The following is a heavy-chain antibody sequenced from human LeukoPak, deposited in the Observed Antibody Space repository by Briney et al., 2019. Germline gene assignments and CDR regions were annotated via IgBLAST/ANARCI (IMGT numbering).Heavy chain of an antibody. D-gene: IGHD6-19*01. Sequence: GASVKVSCKAPGGTFSSYAISWVRQAPGQGLEWMGGIIPIFGTANYAQKFQGRVTITADESASTAYMELSSLRSEDTAVYYCARTSGWSYQDLDYWGQGTLVTVSS. J-gene: IGHJ4*02. CDR1: GGTFSSYA. CDR3: ARTSGWSYQDLDY. V-gene: IGHV1-69*13. CDR2: IIPIFGTA.